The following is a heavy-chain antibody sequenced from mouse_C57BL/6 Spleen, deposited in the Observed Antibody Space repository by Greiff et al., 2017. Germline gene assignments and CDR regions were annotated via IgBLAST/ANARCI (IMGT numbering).Heavy chain of an antibody. V-gene: IGHV1-42*01. CDR3: ARWGTTVVAKEFDY. J-gene: IGHJ2*01. CDR2: INPSTGGT. CDR1: GYSFTGYY. Sequence: EVQLQQSGPELVKPGASVKISCKASGYSFTGYYMNWVKQSPEKSLEWIGEINPSTGGTTSNQKFKAKATLTVDKSSSTAYMQLKSLTSEDSEGYYCARWGTTVVAKEFDYWGQGTTLTVSS. D-gene: IGHD1-1*01.